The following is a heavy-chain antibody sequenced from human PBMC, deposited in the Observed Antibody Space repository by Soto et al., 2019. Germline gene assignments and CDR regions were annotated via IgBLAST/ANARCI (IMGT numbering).Heavy chain of an antibody. D-gene: IGHD5-12*01. CDR2: MYSSGSA. CDR1: GGSISSYY. V-gene: IGHV4-59*01. J-gene: IGHJ4*02. CDR3: ARDVYGGYDQVFDY. Sequence: SETLSLTCTVSGGSISSYYWTWIRQPPGKRLEWVGYMYSSGSAKYNPSLKSRVTISVDTSKNQFSLKLSSVTATDAAVYYCARDVYGGYDQVFDYWGQGTLVTVSS.